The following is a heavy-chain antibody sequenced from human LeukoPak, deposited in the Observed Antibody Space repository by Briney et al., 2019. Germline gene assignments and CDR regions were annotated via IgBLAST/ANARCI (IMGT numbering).Heavy chain of an antibody. CDR1: GGPLNTYV. D-gene: IGHD3-9*01. J-gene: IGHJ4*02. Sequence: SVKVSCKASGGPLNTYVIDWVRQAPGHGLEWMGRIIPLFGVPSYAQRFQGNVTISADKSTDTTYMELTRLTSEDTAVYYCTMGPTASLGRPFERWGQGTLVTVSS. CDR3: TMGPTASLGRPFER. V-gene: IGHV1-69*04. CDR2: IIPLFGVP.